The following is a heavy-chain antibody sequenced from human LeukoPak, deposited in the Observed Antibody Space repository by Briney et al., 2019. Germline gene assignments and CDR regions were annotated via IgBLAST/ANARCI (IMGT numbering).Heavy chain of an antibody. D-gene: IGHD1-1*01. CDR2: ISYDGSNK. V-gene: IGHV3-30*18. CDR1: GFTFSSYG. J-gene: IGHJ4*02. CDR3: AKEGRERTYDY. Sequence: PRGGSLRLSCAASGFTFSSYGMHWVRQAPGKGLEWVAVISYDGSNKYYADSVKGRFTISRDNSKNTLYLQMNSLRAEDTAVYYCAKEGRERTYDYWGQGTLVTVSS.